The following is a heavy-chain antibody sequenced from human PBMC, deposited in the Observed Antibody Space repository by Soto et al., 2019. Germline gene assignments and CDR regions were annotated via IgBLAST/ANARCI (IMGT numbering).Heavy chain of an antibody. CDR3: AREQLLRYFDY. CDR1: GGTFSSYT. CDR2: IIPILGMA. D-gene: IGHD2-15*01. Sequence: QVQLVQSGAEVKKPGSSVKVSCKASGGTFSSYTISWVRQAPGQGLEWMGRIIPILGMANYAQKFQGRVTITADKSTSTAYMELSSLRSEDTAVHYCAREQLLRYFDYWGQGTLVTVSS. V-gene: IGHV1-69*08. J-gene: IGHJ4*02.